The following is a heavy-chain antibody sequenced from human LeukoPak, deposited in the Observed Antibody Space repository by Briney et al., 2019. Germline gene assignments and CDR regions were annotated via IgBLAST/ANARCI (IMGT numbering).Heavy chain of an antibody. D-gene: IGHD3-22*01. Sequence: GGSLRLSCAAAGFTFSSYAMSWVRQAPGKGLEWVSGISGSGGSTYYADSVKGRFTISRDNSKNTLYLQMNSLRAEDTAVYYCAKAPYYDGSVYYQYYFHYWGQGTLVTVSS. V-gene: IGHV3-23*01. CDR2: ISGSGGST. CDR3: AKAPYYDGSVYYQYYFHY. J-gene: IGHJ4*02. CDR1: GFTFSSYA.